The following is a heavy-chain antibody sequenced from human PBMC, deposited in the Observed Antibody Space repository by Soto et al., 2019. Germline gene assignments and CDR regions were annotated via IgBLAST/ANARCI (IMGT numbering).Heavy chain of an antibody. CDR3: ARDPHSSSWYGPAISGSYYFDY. V-gene: IGHV4-34*01. CDR1: GGSFSGYY. Sequence: QVQLQQWGAGLLKPSETLSLTCAVYGGSFSGYYWSWIRQPPGKGLEWIGEINHSGSTNYNPSLKSRVTISVDTSKNQFSLKLSSVTAADTAVYYCARDPHSSSWYGPAISGSYYFDYWGQGTLVTVSS. J-gene: IGHJ4*02. CDR2: INHSGST. D-gene: IGHD6-13*01.